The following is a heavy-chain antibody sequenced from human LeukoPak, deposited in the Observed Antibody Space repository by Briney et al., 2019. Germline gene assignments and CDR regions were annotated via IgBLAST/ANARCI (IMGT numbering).Heavy chain of an antibody. J-gene: IGHJ4*02. Sequence: SETLSLTCTVSGGSTSSYYWSWIRQPPGKGLEWIGYIYYSGSTNYNPSLKSRVTISVDTSKNQSSLKLSSVTAADTAVYYCARDGRYSGYEIFDYWGQGTLVTVSS. CDR2: IYYSGST. CDR3: ARDGRYSGYEIFDY. CDR1: GGSTSSYY. V-gene: IGHV4-59*01. D-gene: IGHD5-12*01.